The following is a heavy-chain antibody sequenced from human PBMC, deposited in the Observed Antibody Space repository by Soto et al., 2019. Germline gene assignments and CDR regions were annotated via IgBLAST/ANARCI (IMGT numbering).Heavy chain of an antibody. CDR1: GGSISSSSYY. J-gene: IGHJ5*02. CDR2: IYYSGST. Sequence: QLQLQESGPGLVKPSETLSLTCTVSGGSISSSSYYWGWIRQPPGKGLEWIGSIYYSGSTYYNPSLKSRVTISVDTSKNQFSLKLSSVTAADTAVYYCARPYGDYRQNWFDPWGQGTLVTVSS. CDR3: ARPYGDYRQNWFDP. D-gene: IGHD4-17*01. V-gene: IGHV4-39*01.